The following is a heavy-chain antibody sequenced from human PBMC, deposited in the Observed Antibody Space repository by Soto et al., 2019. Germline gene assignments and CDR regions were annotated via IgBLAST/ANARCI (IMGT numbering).Heavy chain of an antibody. V-gene: IGHV4-59*08. Sequence: QVQLQESGPGLVKPSETLSLTCTVSGGSISSYYWSWIRQPPGKGLEWIGYIYYSGSTNYNPSLQRRVTIPVDTSKNQSSLKLSSVPAADTAVYYCARHEGRGLDYWGQGTLVTVSS. CDR2: IYYSGST. CDR1: GGSISSYY. J-gene: IGHJ4*02. D-gene: IGHD1-26*01. CDR3: ARHEGRGLDY.